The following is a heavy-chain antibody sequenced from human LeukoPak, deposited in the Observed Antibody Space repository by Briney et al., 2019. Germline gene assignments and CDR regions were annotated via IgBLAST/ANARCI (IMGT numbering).Heavy chain of an antibody. CDR2: ITGSSSTI. V-gene: IGHV3-48*02. Sequence: GGSLRLSCAASEFPFSGYTMNWVRQAPGKGPEWVSLITGSSSTIFYADSVKGRFTISRDNAKNSLYLQMNSLRDEDTAVYYCARGRNYGSGNYYNDYWGQGTLVTVSS. D-gene: IGHD3-10*01. J-gene: IGHJ4*02. CDR3: ARGRNYGSGNYYNDY. CDR1: EFPFSGYT.